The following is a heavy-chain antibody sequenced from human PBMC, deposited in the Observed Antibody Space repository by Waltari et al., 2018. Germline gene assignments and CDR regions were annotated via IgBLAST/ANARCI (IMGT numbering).Heavy chain of an antibody. CDR2: IKPDGSEK. CDR1: GFTFSNSW. Sequence: EVQMVESGGGLVQPGGSLRLSCAASGFTFSNSWRDWVRQAPGKGLEGIANIKPDGSEKNYVDSVKGRFTISRDNTKNSLYLQMNSLRAEDTAVYYCSKSLDVWGPGTSVTVSS. J-gene: IGHJ6*02. CDR3: SKSLDV. V-gene: IGHV3-7*01.